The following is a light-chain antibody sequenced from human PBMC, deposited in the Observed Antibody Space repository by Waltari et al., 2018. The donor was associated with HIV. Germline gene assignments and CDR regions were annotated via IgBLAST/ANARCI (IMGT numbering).Light chain of an antibody. CDR1: RSNIGAGYD. CDR2: ANI. Sequence: QSVLTQPPSVSGAPGQRVTISCTGSRSNIGAGYDVHLYQQLPGTAPKLLIYANINRPSGVPDRFSGSKSGSSASLAITGLQAEDEAHYYCQSFDSSLTTSGVIFGGGTKLTVL. J-gene: IGLJ2*01. CDR3: QSFDSSLTTSGVI. V-gene: IGLV1-40*01.